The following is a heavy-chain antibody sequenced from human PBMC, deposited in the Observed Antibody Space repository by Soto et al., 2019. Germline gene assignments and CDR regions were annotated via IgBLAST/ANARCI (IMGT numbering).Heavy chain of an antibody. CDR1: GFTFSGSA. D-gene: IGHD5-12*01. CDR2: VRSKANNYAT. Sequence: EVQLMESGGGLVQPGGSLKLSCAASGFTFSGSALHWVRQASGKGLEWVGRVRSKANNYATEYAASVKGRFTISRADSKTTAFLHMNSLKTEDTAVYYGTSPYSGYDWNLPDNWGQGTLVTVSS. V-gene: IGHV3-73*02. CDR3: TSPYSGYDWNLPDN. J-gene: IGHJ4*02.